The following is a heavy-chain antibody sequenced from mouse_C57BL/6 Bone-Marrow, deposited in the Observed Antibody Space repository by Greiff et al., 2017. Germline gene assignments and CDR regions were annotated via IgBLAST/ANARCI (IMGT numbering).Heavy chain of an antibody. Sequence: QVQLKQPGAELVRPGSSVKLSCKASGYTFTSYWMDWVKQRPGQGLEWIGNIYPSDSETHYNQKFKDKATLTVDKSSSTAYMQLSSLTSEDSAVYYCARYYGNSYYWGQGTTLTVSS. J-gene: IGHJ2*01. CDR2: IYPSDSET. V-gene: IGHV1-61*01. D-gene: IGHD2-1*01. CDR1: GYTFTSYW. CDR3: ARYYGNSYY.